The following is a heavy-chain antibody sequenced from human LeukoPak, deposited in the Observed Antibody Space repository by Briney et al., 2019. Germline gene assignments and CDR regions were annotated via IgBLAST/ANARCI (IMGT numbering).Heavy chain of an antibody. CDR2: IIPIFGTA. CDR3: AREVGATLASFDY. CDR1: GGTFSSYA. D-gene: IGHD1-26*01. V-gene: IGHV1-69*01. J-gene: IGHJ4*02. Sequence: SVKVSCKASGGTFSSYAISWVRQAPGQGLEWMGGIIPIFGTANYAQKFQGRVTITADESTSTAYMELSSLRSEDTAVYYCAREVGATLASFDYWGQGTLVTVSS.